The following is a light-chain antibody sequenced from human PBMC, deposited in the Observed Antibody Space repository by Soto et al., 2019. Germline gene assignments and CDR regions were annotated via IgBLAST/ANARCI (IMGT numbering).Light chain of an antibody. CDR3: QQRSNWPPP. CDR2: DAS. Sequence: EIVLTQSPATLSLSPGERATLSCRASQSVSSYLALYQQKPGQAPRLLIYDASNRATGIPARFSGSGSGTDFTLTISILEPEDFAVYYCQQRSNWPPPFGQGTRLESK. CDR1: QSVSSY. J-gene: IGKJ5*01. V-gene: IGKV3-11*01.